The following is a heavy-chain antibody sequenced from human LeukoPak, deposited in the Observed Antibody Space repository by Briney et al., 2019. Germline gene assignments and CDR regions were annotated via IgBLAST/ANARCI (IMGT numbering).Heavy chain of an antibody. D-gene: IGHD6-13*01. CDR2: INPNSGGT. CDR3: AREAAAGATPDY. V-gene: IGHV1-2*02. J-gene: IGHJ4*02. Sequence: ASVKVSCKASGYTFTGYYMHWVRQAPGQGLEWMGWINPNSGGTNYAQKFQGRVIMTRDTSISTAYMELSRLRSDDTAVYYCAREAAAGATPDYWGQGTLVTVSS. CDR1: GYTFTGYY.